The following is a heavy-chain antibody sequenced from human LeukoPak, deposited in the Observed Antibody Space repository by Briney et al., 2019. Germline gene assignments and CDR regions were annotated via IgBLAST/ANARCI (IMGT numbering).Heavy chain of an antibody. D-gene: IGHD2-15*01. Sequence: GRSLRLSCAASGFSFSSYGMHWVRQAPGKGLEWVSAISNNGGYTYYADSVQGRFTISRDNSKSTLCLQMNSLRAEDTAVYYCAKQLGYCSDGSCYFPYWGQGTLVTVSS. CDR1: GFSFSSYG. CDR2: ISNNGGYT. V-gene: IGHV3-23*01. CDR3: AKQLGYCSDGSCYFPY. J-gene: IGHJ4*02.